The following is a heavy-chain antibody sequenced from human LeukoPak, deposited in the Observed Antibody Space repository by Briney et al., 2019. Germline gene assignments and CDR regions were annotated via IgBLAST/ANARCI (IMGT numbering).Heavy chain of an antibody. V-gene: IGHV3-9*01. CDR2: ISWNSGSI. D-gene: IGHD5-18*01. CDR1: GFTFSSYA. CDR3: AKQKTGIQLWPTYFDY. Sequence: GGSLRLSCAAAGFTFSSYAMSWVRQAPGEGLEWVSGISWNSGSIGYADSVKGRFTISRDNAKNSLYLQMNSLRAEDTALYYCAKQKTGIQLWPTYFDYWGQGTLVTVSS. J-gene: IGHJ4*02.